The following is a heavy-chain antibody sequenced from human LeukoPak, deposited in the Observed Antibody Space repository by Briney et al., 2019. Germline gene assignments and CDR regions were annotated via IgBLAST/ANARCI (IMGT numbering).Heavy chain of an antibody. CDR2: ISGSGGST. D-gene: IGHD3-22*01. Sequence: GGSLRLSCAASGFTFSIYAMSWVRQAPGKGLEWVSSISGSGGSTYYTDPVKGRFTISRDNSKNTLSLQMNSPRAEDTALYYCAKDRPNYFESNGDYYRRDGDYWGQGTLVTVSS. CDR1: GFTFSIYA. V-gene: IGHV3-23*01. CDR3: AKDRPNYFESNGDYYRRDGDY. J-gene: IGHJ4*02.